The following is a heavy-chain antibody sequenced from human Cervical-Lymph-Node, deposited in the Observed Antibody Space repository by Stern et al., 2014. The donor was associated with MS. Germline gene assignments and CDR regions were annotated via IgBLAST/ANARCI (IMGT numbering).Heavy chain of an antibody. V-gene: IGHV3-9*01. J-gene: IGHJ6*02. CDR2: ISWSGTKI. Sequence: VQLGQSGGGLVQPGRALRLSCAAAGFAFDDYAMHWVRQAPGKGLAWVSGISWSGTKIGYADSVKGRFTISRDNAKNSLFLQMNNLRAEDTALYYCATANYEFGYYGMDVWGQGTAVTVS. CDR3: ATANYEFGYYGMDV. D-gene: IGHD3-3*01. CDR1: GFAFDDYA.